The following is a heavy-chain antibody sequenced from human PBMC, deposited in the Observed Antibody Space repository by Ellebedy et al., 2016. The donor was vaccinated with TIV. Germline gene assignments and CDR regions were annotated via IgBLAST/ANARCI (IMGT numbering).Heavy chain of an antibody. CDR3: ARDMAWGNERVIDAFDI. D-gene: IGHD7-27*01. CDR2: INQDAGEK. CDR1: GFTLNNYW. J-gene: IGHJ3*02. V-gene: IGHV3-7*01. Sequence: GGSLRLSCTASGFTLNNYWMTWVRQAPGKGLEWVANINQDAGEKFYVDSVKGRFTISRDNAKNSLYLQMNSLRAEDTAVYYCARDMAWGNERVIDAFDIWGQGTMVTISS.